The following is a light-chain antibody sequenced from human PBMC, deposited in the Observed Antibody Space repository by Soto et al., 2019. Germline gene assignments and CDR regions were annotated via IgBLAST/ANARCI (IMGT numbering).Light chain of an antibody. CDR2: GAS. V-gene: IGKV3-15*01. Sequence: DIVMTQSPATLSVSPGESATLSCRASQSVSSNLAWYQQKPGQAPRLLVYGASTRATGIPARFSGSGSGTEFILTIISLQSEDFALYYCQQYHNWPSFTFGPGTKVDIK. J-gene: IGKJ3*01. CDR1: QSVSSN. CDR3: QQYHNWPSFT.